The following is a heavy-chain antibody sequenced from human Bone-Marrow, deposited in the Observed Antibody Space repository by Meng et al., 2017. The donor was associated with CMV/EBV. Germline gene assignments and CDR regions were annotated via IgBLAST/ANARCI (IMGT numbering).Heavy chain of an antibody. V-gene: IGHV5-51*01. CDR1: GYSFTSYW. CDR3: ARSSLGYCSSTSCYSLIFDY. D-gene: IGHD2-2*01. J-gene: IGHJ4*02. Sequence: GGSLRLSCKGSGYSFTSYWIGWVRQMPGKGLEWMGIIYPDDSDTRYSPSFQGQVTISADRSISTAFLQWSSLKASDTAMYYCARSSLGYCSSTSCYSLIFDYWGQGTLVNVSS. CDR2: IYPDDSDT.